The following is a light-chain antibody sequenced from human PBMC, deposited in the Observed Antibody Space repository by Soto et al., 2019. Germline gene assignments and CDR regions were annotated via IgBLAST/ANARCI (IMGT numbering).Light chain of an antibody. V-gene: IGKV1-5*01. CDR3: QQYNGYSWT. Sequence: DIEMTQSPATLSASAGDRVTITCRASQSIGDSLAWYQQKPGQAPYLLIYDVSSLERGVPERFSGSGSGTEFTLTISSMQPDDFATFYCQQYNGYSWTFGQGTKVDIK. CDR1: QSIGDS. CDR2: DVS. J-gene: IGKJ1*01.